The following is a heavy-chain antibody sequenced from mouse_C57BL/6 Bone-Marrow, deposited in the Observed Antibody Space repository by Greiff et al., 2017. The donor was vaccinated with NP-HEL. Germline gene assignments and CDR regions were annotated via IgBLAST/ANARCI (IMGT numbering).Heavy chain of an antibody. CDR3: AASPLLFYAMDY. Sequence: EVMLVESGPSLVRPSQTLSINSDCYWIWIRQFPGNKLEYIGYTFYSGITYYNPSLESRTYITRDTSKNQFSLKLSSVTTEDTATDDCAASPLLFYAMDYWGQGTSVTVSS. CDR2: TFYSGIT. CDR1: INSDCY. D-gene: IGHD2-1*01. V-gene: IGHV3-3*01. J-gene: IGHJ4*01.